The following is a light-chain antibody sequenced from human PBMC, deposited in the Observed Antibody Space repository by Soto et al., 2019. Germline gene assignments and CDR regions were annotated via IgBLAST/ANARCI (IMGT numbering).Light chain of an antibody. CDR2: DVS. CDR3: CSYTTSNTRQIV. J-gene: IGLJ1*01. CDR1: SSDVGGYNY. Sequence: QSALTQPRSVSGSPGQSVTISCTGTSSDVGGYNYVSWYQQHPGKAPKVMIYDVSNRPSGVSNRFSGSKSGNTASLTISGLQAEDEADYYCCSYTTSNTRQIVFGTGTKVTVL. V-gene: IGLV2-11*01.